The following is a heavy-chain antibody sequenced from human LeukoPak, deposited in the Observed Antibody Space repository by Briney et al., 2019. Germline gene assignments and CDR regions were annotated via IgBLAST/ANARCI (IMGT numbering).Heavy chain of an antibody. D-gene: IGHD2-2*01. CDR2: ISANAVST. CDR1: RFTFSSYT. Sequence: GGSLRLSCADSRFTFSSYTMNWVRQAPGKGLEWVSGISANAVSTYYADSVKGRFTISRDNSKNTLCLHMDRLGTEDTAVYYCASMPSTEIYYFYYMDVWGKGTTVTVSS. V-gene: IGHV3-23*01. J-gene: IGHJ6*03. CDR3: ASMPSTEIYYFYYMDV.